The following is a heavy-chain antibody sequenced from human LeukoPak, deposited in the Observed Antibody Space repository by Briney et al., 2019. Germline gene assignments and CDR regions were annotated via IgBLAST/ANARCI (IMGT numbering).Heavy chain of an antibody. CDR1: GFTFDDYA. CDR2: IRWNSGTI. D-gene: IGHD2-2*01. CDR3: AKDAPARN. V-gene: IGHV3-9*01. Sequence: GRSLRLSCAASGFTFDDYAMHWVRQAPGKGLEWASGIRWNSGTIYYADSVKGRFTISRDNSKNTLYLQMNSLRAEDTAVYYCAKDAPARNWGQGTLVTVSS. J-gene: IGHJ4*02.